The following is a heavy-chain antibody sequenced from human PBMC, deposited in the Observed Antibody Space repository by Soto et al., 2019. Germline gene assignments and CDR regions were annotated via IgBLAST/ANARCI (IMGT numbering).Heavy chain of an antibody. Sequence: SETLSLTCAVYGGSFSGYYWSWIRQPPGKGLEWIGEINHSGSTNYNPSLKSRVTISVDTSKNQFSLKLSSGTAADTAVYYGARSRRRTTASYYYGMDCLGQETTVA. CDR2: INHSGST. CDR1: GGSFSGYY. CDR3: ARSRRRTTASYYYGMDC. D-gene: IGHD4-17*01. J-gene: IGHJ6*02. V-gene: IGHV4-34*01.